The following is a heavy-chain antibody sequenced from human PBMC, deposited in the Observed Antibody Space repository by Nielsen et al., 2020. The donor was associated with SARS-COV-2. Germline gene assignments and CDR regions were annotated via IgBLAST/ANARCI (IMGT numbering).Heavy chain of an antibody. J-gene: IGHJ5*02. D-gene: IGHD6-13*01. CDR3: ARHGSRPQAAAVDWFDP. CDR1: GGSFSGYY. CDR2: INHSGST. Sequence: SETLSLTCAVYGGSFSGYYWSWIRQPPGKGLEWIGEINHSGSTNYNPSLKSRVTISVDTSKNQFSLKLSSVTAADTAVYYCARHGSRPQAAAVDWFDPWGQGTLVTVSS. V-gene: IGHV4-34*01.